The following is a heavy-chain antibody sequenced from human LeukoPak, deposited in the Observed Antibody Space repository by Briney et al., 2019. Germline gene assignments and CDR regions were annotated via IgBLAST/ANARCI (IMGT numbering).Heavy chain of an antibody. V-gene: IGHV1-18*01. CDR2: ISAYTGNT. Sequence: ASVKVSCKASAYTFTSYGISWVRQAPGQGLEWMGWISAYTGNTNYAQKFQGRVTMTTDTSTSTAYMELRSLRSDDTAVYYCAREYSGSYADAFDIWGQGTMVTVSS. D-gene: IGHD1-26*01. J-gene: IGHJ3*02. CDR1: AYTFTSYG. CDR3: AREYSGSYADAFDI.